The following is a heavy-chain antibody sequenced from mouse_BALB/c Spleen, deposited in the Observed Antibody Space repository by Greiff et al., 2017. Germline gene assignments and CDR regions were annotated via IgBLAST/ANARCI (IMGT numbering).Heavy chain of an antibody. V-gene: IGHV3-2*02. CDR2: ISYSGST. CDR3: ARIGIYGTWFAY. D-gene: IGHD1-1*01. CDR1: GYSITSDYA. J-gene: IGHJ3*01. Sequence: EVMLVESGPGLVKPSQSLSLTCTVTGYSITSDYAWNWIRQFPGNKLEWMGYISYSGSTSYNPSLKSRISITRDTSKNQFFLQLNSVTTEDTATYYCARIGIYGTWFAYWGQGTLVTVSA.